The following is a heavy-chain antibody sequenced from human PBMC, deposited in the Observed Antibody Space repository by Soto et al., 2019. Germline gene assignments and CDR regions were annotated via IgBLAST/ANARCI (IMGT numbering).Heavy chain of an antibody. CDR1: GFTFSSYG. CDR2: IWYDGSNK. CDR3: ARVGEGSYSVDY. V-gene: IGHV3-33*01. D-gene: IGHD1-26*01. Sequence: QVQLVESGGGVVQPGRSLRLSCAASGFTFSSYGMHWVRQAPGKGLEWVAVIWYDGSNKYYVDSVKGRFTISRDNSKNTLYLQINCVRAEDTAVYYCARVGEGSYSVDYWGQGTLVTVSS. J-gene: IGHJ4*02.